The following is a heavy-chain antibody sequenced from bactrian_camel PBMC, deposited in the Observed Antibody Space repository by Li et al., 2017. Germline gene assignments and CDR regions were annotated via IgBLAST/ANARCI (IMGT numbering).Heavy chain of an antibody. V-gene: IGHV3S53*01. CDR1: GYTYRTNC. CDR3: AAGFVYDRSWSMATRYNF. CDR2: IYTDGRT. J-gene: IGHJ4*01. D-gene: IGHD6*01. Sequence: HVQLVESGGGSVQGGGSLRLSCTRSGYTYRTNCMGWFRQAPGKEREGVAAIYTDGRTYYADSVKGRFTISQDNAKNTVTLQMNSLNPEDTAMYYCAAGFVYDRSWSMATRYNFWGQGTQVTVS.